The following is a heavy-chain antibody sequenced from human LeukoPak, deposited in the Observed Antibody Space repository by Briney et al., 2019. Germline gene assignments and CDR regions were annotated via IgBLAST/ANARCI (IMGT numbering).Heavy chain of an antibody. CDR3: ATVASNEGGATFDY. D-gene: IGHD3-16*01. V-gene: IGHV1-69-2*01. Sequence: ASVKISCKVSGYTFTDYYMHWVQQAPGKGLEWMGLVDPEDGETIYAEKFQGRVTITADTSTDTAYMELSSLRSEDTAVYYCATVASNEGGATFDYWGQGTLVTVSS. CDR1: GYTFTDYY. J-gene: IGHJ4*02. CDR2: VDPEDGET.